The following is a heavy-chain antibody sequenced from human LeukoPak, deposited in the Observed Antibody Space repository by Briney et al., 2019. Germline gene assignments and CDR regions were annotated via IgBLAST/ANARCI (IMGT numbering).Heavy chain of an antibody. Sequence: GGSLRLSCAASGFTVSSNYMSWVRQAPGKGLEWVSVIYSGGSTYYADSVKGRFTISRDNSKNTLYLQMNSLRAEDTAVYYCARTTVTAGWYFDYWGQGTLVTVSS. V-gene: IGHV3-66*01. CDR2: IYSGGST. D-gene: IGHD4-17*01. CDR1: GFTVSSNY. J-gene: IGHJ4*02. CDR3: ARTTVTAGWYFDY.